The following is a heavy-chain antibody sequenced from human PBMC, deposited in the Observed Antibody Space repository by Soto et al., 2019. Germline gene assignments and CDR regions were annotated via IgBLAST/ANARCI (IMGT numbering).Heavy chain of an antibody. D-gene: IGHD2-8*01. Sequence: TSETLSLTFAVSGGYISSGAYSWSRIQQPPGKGLDLVGYIYHTGSTYYNPSLKSRVTISVYRSKNQCSLKLSSVTAADTAVYSCARVGCFRGYWFVPWSQGTLVTFSS. V-gene: IGHV4-30-2*01. CDR1: GGYISSGAYS. J-gene: IGHJ5*02. CDR3: ARVGCFRGYWFVP. CDR2: IYHTGST.